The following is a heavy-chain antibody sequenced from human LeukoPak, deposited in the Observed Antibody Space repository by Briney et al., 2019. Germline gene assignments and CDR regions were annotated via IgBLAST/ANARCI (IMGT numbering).Heavy chain of an antibody. Sequence: SETLSLTCTVSGGSISSGSYYWSWIRQPAGKGLEWIGRIYISGSTNYNPSLKSRVTISVDTSKNQFSLKLSSVTAADTAVYYCARGPSIFGVPYIWFDPWGQGTLVTVSS. CDR2: IYISGST. CDR3: ARGPSIFGVPYIWFDP. J-gene: IGHJ5*02. V-gene: IGHV4-61*02. D-gene: IGHD3-3*01. CDR1: GGSISSGSYY.